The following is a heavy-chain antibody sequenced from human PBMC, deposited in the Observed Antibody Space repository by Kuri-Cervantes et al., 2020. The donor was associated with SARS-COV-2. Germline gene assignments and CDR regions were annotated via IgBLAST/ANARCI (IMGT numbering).Heavy chain of an antibody. Sequence: GGSLRLSCAASGFTFTTYAMRWVRQAPRKGLEWVSGISGSGGSIYYADSVKGRCAISRDNSKNTLYLQMNSLRAEDTAVYYCARDLAGRRQWLVSWGQGTLVTVSS. V-gene: IGHV3-23*01. CDR2: ISGSGGSI. D-gene: IGHD6-19*01. J-gene: IGHJ4*02. CDR1: GFTFTTYA. CDR3: ARDLAGRRQWLVS.